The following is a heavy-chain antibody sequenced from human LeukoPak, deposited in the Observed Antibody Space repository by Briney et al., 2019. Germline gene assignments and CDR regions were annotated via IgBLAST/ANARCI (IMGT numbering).Heavy chain of an antibody. D-gene: IGHD3-9*01. J-gene: IGHJ4*02. V-gene: IGHV1-2*02. CDR3: ARSPHILTGENFDY. CDR2: INPNSGGT. Sequence: ASVKVSCKASGYTFTGYYIHWVRQAPGQGLEWMGWINPNSGGTNYAQKFQDRVTMTRDTSISTAYMELSRLRFDDTAVYYCARSPHILTGENFDYWGQGTLVTVSS. CDR1: GYTFTGYY.